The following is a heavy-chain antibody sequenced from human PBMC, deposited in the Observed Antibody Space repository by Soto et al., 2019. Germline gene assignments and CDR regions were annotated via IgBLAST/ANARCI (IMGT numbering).Heavy chain of an antibody. D-gene: IGHD6-13*01. CDR1: GFTFSSYS. V-gene: IGHV3-21*01. CDR3: ARSIAATVDY. Sequence: ESGGGLVKPGGSLRLSCAASGFTFSSYSMDWVRQAPGKGLEWVSSISSSSSYIYYADSVKGRFTISRDNAKNSLYLQMNSLRAEDTAVYYCARSIAATVDYWGQGTLVTVSS. CDR2: ISSSSSYI. J-gene: IGHJ4*02.